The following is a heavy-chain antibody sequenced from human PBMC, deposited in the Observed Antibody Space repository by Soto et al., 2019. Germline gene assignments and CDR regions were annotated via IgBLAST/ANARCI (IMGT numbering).Heavy chain of an antibody. D-gene: IGHD1-26*01. CDR1: GFTFTSSA. CDR2: IVVGSGNT. J-gene: IGHJ6*02. Sequence: QMQLVQSGPEVKKPGTSVEVSCKASGFTFTSSAVQWVRQARGQRLEWIGWIVVGSGNTNYAQKFQERVTITRDMSTSTAYMELSSLRSEDTAVYYCAADGGGNYYYYGMDVWVQGTTVTVSS. CDR3: AADGGGNYYYYGMDV. V-gene: IGHV1-58*01.